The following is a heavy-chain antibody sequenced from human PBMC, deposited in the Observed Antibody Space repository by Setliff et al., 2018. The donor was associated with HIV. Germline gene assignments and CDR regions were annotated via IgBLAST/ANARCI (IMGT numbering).Heavy chain of an antibody. CDR2: IIPLFGRS. CDR1: GGTFSNYA. CDR3: ARDGGGLISYYFDY. V-gene: IGHV1-69*06. D-gene: IGHD3-16*02. J-gene: IGHJ4*02. Sequence: SVKVSCKPSGGTFSNYAIGWVRQAPGQGLEWMGGIIPLFGRSNYAQKFQGRVTITADKSTSTAYMELSSLRSEDTAVYYCARDGGGLISYYFDYWGQGAPVTVSS.